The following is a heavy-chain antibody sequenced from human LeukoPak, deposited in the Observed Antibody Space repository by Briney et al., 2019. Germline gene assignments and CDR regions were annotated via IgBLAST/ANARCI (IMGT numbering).Heavy chain of an antibody. CDR3: ARGSDIVATIFALAYYFDY. J-gene: IGHJ4*02. D-gene: IGHD5-12*01. CDR1: GFTVSSNS. CDR2: IYSGGNT. Sequence: GGSLRLSCAASGFTVSSNSMSWVRQAPGKGLEWVSVIYSGGNTFDADSVKGRFTISRDNSKNTLYLQMNSLRAEDTAVYYCARGSDIVATIFALAYYFDYWGQGTLVTVSS. V-gene: IGHV3-53*01.